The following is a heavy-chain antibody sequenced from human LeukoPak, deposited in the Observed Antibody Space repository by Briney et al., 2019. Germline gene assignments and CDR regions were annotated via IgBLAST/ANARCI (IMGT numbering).Heavy chain of an antibody. J-gene: IGHJ4*02. CDR2: IIPIFGTA. Sequence: SVKVSCKDSGGTFSSYAISWVRQAPGQGLEWMGRIIPIFGTANYAQKFQGRVTITTDESTSTAYMELSSLRSEDTAVYYCARGAGREDDYWGQGTLVTVSS. D-gene: IGHD1-26*01. V-gene: IGHV1-69*05. CDR3: ARGAGREDDY. CDR1: GGTFSSYA.